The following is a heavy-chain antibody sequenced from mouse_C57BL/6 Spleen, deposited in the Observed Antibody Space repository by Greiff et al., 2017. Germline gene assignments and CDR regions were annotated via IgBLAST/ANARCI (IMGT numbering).Heavy chain of an antibody. CDR1: GFSLSTFGMG. CDR2: IWWDDDK. Sequence: QVTLNESGPGILQPSQSLSLTCSSSGFSLSTFGMGVGWIRQPSGKGLEWLAHIWWDDDKYYHPALKSRLTISNDTSKNQVFLKIANVDTADTATYYCARLRGEVTTRTWFAYWGQGTLVTVSA. V-gene: IGHV8-8*01. CDR3: ARLRGEVTTRTWFAY. D-gene: IGHD2-2*01. J-gene: IGHJ3*01.